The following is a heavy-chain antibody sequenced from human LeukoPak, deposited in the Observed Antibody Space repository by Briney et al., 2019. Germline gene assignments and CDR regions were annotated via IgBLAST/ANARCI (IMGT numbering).Heavy chain of an antibody. V-gene: IGHV3-48*04. CDR3: ARDPEEQQLVPQYYYYGMDV. Sequence: GGSLRLSCAASEFTFSSYSMNWVRQAPGKGLEWVSYISSSSSTIYYADSVKGRFTISRDNAKNSLYLQMNSLRAEDTAVYYCARDPEEQQLVPQYYYYGMDVWGQGTTVTVSS. D-gene: IGHD6-13*01. J-gene: IGHJ6*02. CDR2: ISSSSSTI. CDR1: EFTFSSYS.